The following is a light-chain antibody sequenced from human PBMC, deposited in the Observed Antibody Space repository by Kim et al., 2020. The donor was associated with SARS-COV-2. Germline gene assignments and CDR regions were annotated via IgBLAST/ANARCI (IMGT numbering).Light chain of an antibody. J-gene: IGLJ1*01. V-gene: IGLV2-14*03. CDR3: SSYTVNTKAV. CDR1: Y. CDR2: DVT. Sequence: YVFWYQQHPGKAPKLIISDVTKRPSGVSSRFSGSKSGNTASLTISGLQPEDEAYYYCSSYTVNTKAVFGTGTKVTVL.